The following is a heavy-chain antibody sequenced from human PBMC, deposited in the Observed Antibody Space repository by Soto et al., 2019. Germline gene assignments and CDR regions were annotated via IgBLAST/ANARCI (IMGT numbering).Heavy chain of an antibody. Sequence: ESLKISCKGSGYFFTSFWIGWVRQMPGKGLEWMGIIYPGDSDTRYSPSFQGQATISVDKATSTAYLQWNSLKASDTAMYYCARVPGDYNSPFDHWGQGTLVTVS. J-gene: IGHJ4*02. D-gene: IGHD4-17*01. CDR1: GYFFTSFW. CDR3: ARVPGDYNSPFDH. CDR2: IYPGDSDT. V-gene: IGHV5-51*01.